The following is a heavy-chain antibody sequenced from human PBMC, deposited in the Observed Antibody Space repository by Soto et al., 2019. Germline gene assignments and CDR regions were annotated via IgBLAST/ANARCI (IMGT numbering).Heavy chain of an antibody. V-gene: IGHV4-39*01. D-gene: IGHD3-9*01. CDR1: GGSISSSSSH. Sequence: SETLSLTCTVSGGSISSSSSHWGWIRQPPGNGLVWIGGIYYSRRTYYNPSLKSYVTISVHTSENEFSLKLSSVTAAATAVSYAARHEGTFLTDYKYGMDVWVQGTTVTVSS. CDR2: IYYSRRT. CDR3: ARHEGTFLTDYKYGMDV. J-gene: IGHJ6*02.